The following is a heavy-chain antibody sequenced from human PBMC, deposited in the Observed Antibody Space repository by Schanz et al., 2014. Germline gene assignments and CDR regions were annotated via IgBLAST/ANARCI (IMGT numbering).Heavy chain of an antibody. CDR3: AKDPSHGDYDYYFDY. Sequence: QVQMVESGGGVVQPGRSLRLSCAASGFAFSVYGMHWVRQAPGKGPEWVAVIWSDGSTKYYADSVKGRFTISRDNSKNTLYLQMNSLRADDTAVYYCAKDPSHGDYDYYFDYGGQGTLVTVSS. V-gene: IGHV3-33*03. D-gene: IGHD3-22*01. J-gene: IGHJ4*02. CDR2: IWSDGSTK. CDR1: GFAFSVYG.